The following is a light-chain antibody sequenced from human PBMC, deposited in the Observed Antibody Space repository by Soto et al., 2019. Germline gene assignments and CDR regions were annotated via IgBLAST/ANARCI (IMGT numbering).Light chain of an antibody. CDR3: QQSDTPPLT. V-gene: IGKV1-39*01. CDR2: AAS. J-gene: IGKJ4*01. CDR1: QSISSY. Sequence: DILMTQSPSSLSASVGDRVTITCRASQSISSYLNWYQQKPGKAPKFLIYAASSLQSGVPSRFSGSGSGTDFTLTISSLQPEDFATYYCQQSDTPPLTFGGGTKVEIK.